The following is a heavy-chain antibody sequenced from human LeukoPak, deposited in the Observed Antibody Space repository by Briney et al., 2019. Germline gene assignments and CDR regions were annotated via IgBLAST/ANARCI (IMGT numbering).Heavy chain of an antibody. CDR3: ARDHIAVAGNKFDY. Sequence: GGSLRLSCAASGFTFSSYSMNWVRQAPGKGLEWVSSISSSSSYIYYADSVKGRFTISRDNAKNSLYLQMNSLRAEGTAVYYCARDHIAVAGNKFDYWGQGTLLTVSS. V-gene: IGHV3-21*01. J-gene: IGHJ4*02. CDR1: GFTFSSYS. D-gene: IGHD6-19*01. CDR2: ISSSSSYI.